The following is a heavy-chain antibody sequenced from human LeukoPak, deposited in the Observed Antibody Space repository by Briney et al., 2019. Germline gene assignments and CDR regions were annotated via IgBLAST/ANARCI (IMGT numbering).Heavy chain of an antibody. J-gene: IGHJ4*02. V-gene: IGHV4-30-4*07. CDR3: ARVGVDYSGNVLKYFFDY. CDR2: IYYSGST. D-gene: IGHD4-23*01. CDR1: GVSIRSGGYS. Sequence: SETLSLTCAVSGVSIRSGGYSWSWIRQPPGKGLEWIGYIYYSGSTYYNPSLKSRVTISVDTSKNQFSLKLTSVTAADTAVYYCARVGVDYSGNVLKYFFDYWGQGTLVTVSS.